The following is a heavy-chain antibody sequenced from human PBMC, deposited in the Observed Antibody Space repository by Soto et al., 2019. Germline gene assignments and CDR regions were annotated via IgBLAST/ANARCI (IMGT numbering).Heavy chain of an antibody. CDR2: IIPIFGTA. CDR1: GGTFSSYA. J-gene: IGHJ4*02. Sequence: QVQLVQSGAEVKKPGSSVKVSCKASGGTFSSYAISWVRQAPGQGLEWMGGIIPIFGTANYAQKFQGRVTXTADXXXXXXXXXXXXXRSEDTAVYYCARDWGYDYWGYFDYWGQGTLVTVSS. CDR3: ARDWGYDYWGYFDY. V-gene: IGHV1-69*01. D-gene: IGHD5-12*01.